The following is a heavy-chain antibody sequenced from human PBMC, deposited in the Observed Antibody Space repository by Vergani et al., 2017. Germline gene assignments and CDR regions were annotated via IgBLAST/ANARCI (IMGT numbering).Heavy chain of an antibody. CDR1: GFTFTAHG. CDR3: ARGLWDCNSYSCSPPYY. D-gene: IGHD2-2*01. J-gene: IGHJ4*02. V-gene: IGHV3-21*01. Sequence: EVQLLESGGGSAQPGESLRLSCVASGFTFTAHGLNWVRQAPGKGLELVSSISGSSSYVYYADSVTGRFTISRDNTENSLYLQMNNLRGEDTAVYYCARGLWDCNSYSCSPPYYWGQGILVTVSS. CDR2: ISGSSSYV.